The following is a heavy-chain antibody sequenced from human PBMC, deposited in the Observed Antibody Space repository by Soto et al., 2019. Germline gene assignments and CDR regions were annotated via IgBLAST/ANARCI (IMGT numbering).Heavy chain of an antibody. J-gene: IGHJ6*02. CDR2: ISYDGSNK. D-gene: IGHD2-15*01. V-gene: IGHV3-30*18. CDR3: AKDQELYCSGGSCYAYGMDV. CDR1: GFTFSSYG. Sequence: GGSLRLSCAASGFTFSSYGMHWVRQAPGKGLEWVAVISYDGSNKYYADSVKGRFTISRDNSKNTLYLQMNSLRAEDTAVYYCAKDQELYCSGGSCYAYGMDVWGQGTTVTVSS.